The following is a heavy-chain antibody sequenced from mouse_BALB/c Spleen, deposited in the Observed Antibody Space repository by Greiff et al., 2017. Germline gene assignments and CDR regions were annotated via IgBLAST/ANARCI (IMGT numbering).Heavy chain of an antibody. CDR2: ISDGGSYT. Sequence: EVQGVESGGGLVKPGGSLKLSCAASGFTFSDYYMYWVRQTPEKRLEWVATISDGGSYTYYPDSVKGRFTISRDNAKNNLYLQMSSLKSEDTAMYYCARDQGTVVDYWGQGTTLTVSA. D-gene: IGHD1-1*01. J-gene: IGHJ2*01. CDR3: ARDQGTVVDY. V-gene: IGHV5-4*02. CDR1: GFTFSDYY.